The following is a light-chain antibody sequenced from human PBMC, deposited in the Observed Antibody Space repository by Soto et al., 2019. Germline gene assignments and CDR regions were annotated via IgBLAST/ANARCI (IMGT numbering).Light chain of an antibody. V-gene: IGKV3-20*01. CDR3: QQYGSSPGT. CDR2: GAS. CDR1: QSVSSSY. J-gene: IGKJ2*01. Sequence: EIVLTQSPGTLSLSLGERATLSCRASQSVSSSYLDWYQQKPGQAPRLLIYGASSRATGIPDRFSGCGCGTDFTLTISRLEPEDWAVYYCQQYGSSPGTFGQGTKLEIK.